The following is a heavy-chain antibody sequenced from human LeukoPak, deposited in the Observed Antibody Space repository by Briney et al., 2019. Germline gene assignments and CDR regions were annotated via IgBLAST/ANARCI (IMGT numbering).Heavy chain of an antibody. Sequence: ASVNVSCKSSGYTFTTYGLTWVRQAPGQGLEWMGWISAYNGNTNYAQNFQGRVSMTTDPSTSTVFMELGSLTSDDTAVYYCVRALPYYYGSGSYYHYYYYGMDVWGQGTPVTVSS. D-gene: IGHD3-10*01. CDR2: ISAYNGNT. V-gene: IGHV1-18*01. CDR3: VRALPYYYGSGSYYHYYYYGMDV. J-gene: IGHJ6*02. CDR1: GYTFTTYG.